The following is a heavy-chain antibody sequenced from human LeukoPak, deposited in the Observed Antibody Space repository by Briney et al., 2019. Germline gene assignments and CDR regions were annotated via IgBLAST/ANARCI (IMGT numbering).Heavy chain of an antibody. CDR2: IRSRGYGGTT. D-gene: IGHD5-24*01. CDR1: GFTFGDFD. V-gene: IGHV3-49*04. CDR3: TKDRDVERAIFSGGGS. J-gene: IGHJ4*01. Sequence: PGGSLRLSCTAPGFTFGDFDMSWVRQAPEKGLEWVGFIRSRGYGGTTEYAASVKDGFTISRDDSKNIAYLQMNRLKIEDTAIYYCTKDRDVERAIFSGGGSWGQGTLVTVSS.